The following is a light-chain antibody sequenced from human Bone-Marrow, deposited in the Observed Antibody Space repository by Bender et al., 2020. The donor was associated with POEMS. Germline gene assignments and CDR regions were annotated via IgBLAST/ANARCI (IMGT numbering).Light chain of an antibody. V-gene: IGLV2-8*01. Sequence: QSALTQPPSASGSPGQSVTISCTGTSSDVGAYDYVSWYQQYPGKAPRLVTYEVTKRPSGVPDRFSGSKSGNTASLTISGLQAEDEADYYCSAWDDSLGGHVIFGGGTKLTVL. CDR1: SSDVGAYDY. CDR2: EVT. J-gene: IGLJ2*01. CDR3: SAWDDSLGGHVI.